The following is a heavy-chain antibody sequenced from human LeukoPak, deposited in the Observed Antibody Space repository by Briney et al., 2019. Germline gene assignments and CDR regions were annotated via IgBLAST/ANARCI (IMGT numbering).Heavy chain of an antibody. V-gene: IGHV4-39*01. CDR1: CGFIKRNSYD. D-gene: IGHD2-15*01. J-gene: IGHJ4*02. CDR3: ARLWRAAIDY. Sequence: SLTRMLGPCGFIKRNSYDLGWIPPPPGNGLEWIGSFYYSGSTYYNPSLKSRVTISADTSKNQFSLKLSSVTAADTAVYYCARLWRAAIDYGGQGILVTVSS. CDR2: FYYSGST.